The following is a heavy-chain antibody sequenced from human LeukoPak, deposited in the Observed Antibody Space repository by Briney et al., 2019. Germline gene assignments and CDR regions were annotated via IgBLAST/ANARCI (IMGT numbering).Heavy chain of an antibody. CDR3: ARVWGELLDY. V-gene: IGHV3-53*01. CDR1: GXTVSSNY. D-gene: IGHD1-26*01. Sequence: GGSLRLSCAASGXTVSSNYMSWVRQAPGKGLEWVSVIYSGGSTYYADSVKGRFTISRDNSKNTLYLQMNSLRAEDTAVYYCARVWGELLDYWGQGNLITVSS. J-gene: IGHJ4*02. CDR2: IYSGGST.